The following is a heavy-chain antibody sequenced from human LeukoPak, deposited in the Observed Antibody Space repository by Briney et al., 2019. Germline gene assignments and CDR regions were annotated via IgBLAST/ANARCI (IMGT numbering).Heavy chain of an antibody. J-gene: IGHJ5*02. Sequence: SVKVSCKASGGTFSSYAISWVRQPPGQGLEWMGGIIPIFGTANYAQKFQGRVTITTDESTSTAYMELSSLRSEDTAVYYCARDRDFGVVVSGFDPWGQGTLVTVSS. CDR3: ARDRDFGVVVSGFDP. V-gene: IGHV1-69*05. CDR2: IIPIFGTA. CDR1: GGTFSSYA. D-gene: IGHD3-3*01.